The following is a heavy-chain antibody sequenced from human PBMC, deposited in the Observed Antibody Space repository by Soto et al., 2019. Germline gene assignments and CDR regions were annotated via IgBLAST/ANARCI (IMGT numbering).Heavy chain of an antibody. CDR3: ARELHGGSYGMDV. CDR2: ITTAGDT. Sequence: EVQLVESGGGLVQPGGSLRLSCAASGFTFTNYDMHWVRQVTGKGLEWVSGITTAGDTYYPGSVKGRFTISREKAKNSLYLQMNRLSAGATAVYYCARELHGGSYGMDVWGQGTTVTVSS. V-gene: IGHV3-13*01. J-gene: IGHJ6*02. CDR1: GFTFTNYD.